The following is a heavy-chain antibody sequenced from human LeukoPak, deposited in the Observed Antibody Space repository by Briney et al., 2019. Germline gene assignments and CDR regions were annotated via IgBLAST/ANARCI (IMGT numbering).Heavy chain of an antibody. CDR3: ARGMRPTAMAYFDY. CDR2: INHSGST. Sequence: SETLSLTCTVSGYSISSGYYWGWIRQPPGKGLEWIGEINHSGSTNYNPSLKSRVTISVDTSKNQFSLKLSSVTAADTAVYYCARGMRPTAMAYFDYWGQGTLVTVSS. J-gene: IGHJ4*02. CDR1: GYSISSGYY. V-gene: IGHV4-38-2*02. D-gene: IGHD5-18*01.